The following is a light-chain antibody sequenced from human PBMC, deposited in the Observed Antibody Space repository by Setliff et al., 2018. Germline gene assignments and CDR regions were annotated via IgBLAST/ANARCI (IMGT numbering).Light chain of an antibody. CDR3: CSYAGRYTPYV. CDR1: SSDIGGYNY. V-gene: IGLV2-14*01. J-gene: IGLJ1*01. Sequence: QSALAQPASVSGSPGQSITISCTGTSSDIGGYNYVSWYQQHPGKAPKFMLYEVSNRPSGVSNRFSGSKSGNTASLTISGLQAEDEADYYCCSYAGRYTPYVFGSGTKVTVL. CDR2: EVS.